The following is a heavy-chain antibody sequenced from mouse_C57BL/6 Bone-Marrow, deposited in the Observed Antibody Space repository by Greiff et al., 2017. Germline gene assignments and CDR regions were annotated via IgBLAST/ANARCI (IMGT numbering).Heavy chain of an antibody. D-gene: IGHD1-1*01. Sequence: EVMLVESGGGLVKPGGSLKLSCAASGFTFSSYTMSWVSQTPEKRLQWVAAISGGGGNPSSPDSVKGRFTISRSKNKNILNLQMSSLRSEDTALYYCSRQVTTVLATKYFDVWGTGTTVTVSS. CDR2: ISGGGGNP. CDR1: GFTFSSYT. J-gene: IGHJ1*03. V-gene: IGHV5-9*01. CDR3: SRQVTTVLATKYFDV.